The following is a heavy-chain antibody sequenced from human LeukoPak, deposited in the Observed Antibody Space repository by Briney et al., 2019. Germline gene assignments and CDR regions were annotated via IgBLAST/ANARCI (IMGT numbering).Heavy chain of an antibody. D-gene: IGHD1-26*01. CDR3: VKGIAPGTLGGSYYDYYYCGMDV. J-gene: IGHJ6*02. CDR1: GFTFSSYA. Sequence: GGSLRLSCSASGFTFSSYAMHWVRQAPGKGLEYVSAISSNGGSTYYADSVKGRFTISRDNSKNTLYLQMSSLRAEDTAVYYCVKGIAPGTLGGSYYDYYYCGMDVWGQGTTVTVSS. V-gene: IGHV3-64D*06. CDR2: ISSNGGST.